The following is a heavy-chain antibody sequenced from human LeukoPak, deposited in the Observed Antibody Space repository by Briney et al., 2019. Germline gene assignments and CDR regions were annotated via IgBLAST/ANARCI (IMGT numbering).Heavy chain of an antibody. CDR3: AREPYYYYGMDV. CDR2: IYYSGST. J-gene: IGHJ6*02. V-gene: IGHV4-30-4*01. CDR1: GGSISSDDYY. Sequence: SQTLSLTCTVSGGSISSDDYYWSWIRQPPGKGLEWIGYIYYSGSTYYNPSLKSRVTISVDTSKNQFSLKLSSVTAADTAVYYCAREPYYYYGMDVWGQGTTVTVSS.